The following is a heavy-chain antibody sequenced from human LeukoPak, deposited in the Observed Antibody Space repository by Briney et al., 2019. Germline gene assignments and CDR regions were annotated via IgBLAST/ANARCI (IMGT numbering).Heavy chain of an antibody. D-gene: IGHD6-19*01. J-gene: IGHJ1*01. CDR2: IYTSGST. CDR3: ARLPPSGRSSDH. V-gene: IGHV4-4*09. Sequence: SETLSLTCTVSGGSISSYYWSWIWQPPGKGLEWIGYIYTSGSTNYNPSLKSRVTISVDTSKNQFSLKLSSVTAADTAVYYCARLPPSGRSSDHWGQCTLVTVSS. CDR1: GGSISSYY.